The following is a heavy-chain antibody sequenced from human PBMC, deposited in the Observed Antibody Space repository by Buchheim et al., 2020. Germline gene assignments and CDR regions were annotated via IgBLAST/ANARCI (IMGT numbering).Heavy chain of an antibody. CDR2: ISYDGSNK. J-gene: IGHJ6*02. CDR1: GFTFSSYG. V-gene: IGHV3-30*18. Sequence: QVQLVESGGGVVQPGRSLRLSCAASGFTFSSYGMHWVRQALGKGLEWVAVISYDGSNKYYADSVKGRFTISRDNSKNTLYLQMNSLRAEDTAVYYCAKDSNYYYYYGMDVWGQGTT. D-gene: IGHD4-11*01. CDR3: AKDSNYYYYYGMDV.